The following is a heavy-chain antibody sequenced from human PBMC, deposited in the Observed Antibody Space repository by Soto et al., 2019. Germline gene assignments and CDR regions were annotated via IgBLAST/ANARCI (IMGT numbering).Heavy chain of an antibody. V-gene: IGHV4-61*01. CDR3: ARDQRFLEWLSYGMDV. CDR1: GGSVSSGSYY. Sequence: SETLSLTCTVSGGSVSSGSYYWSWIRQPPGKGLEWIGYIYYSGSTNYNPSLKSRVTISVDTPKNQFSLKLSSVTAADTAVYYCARDQRFLEWLSYGMDVWGQGTTVTVSS. CDR2: IYYSGST. J-gene: IGHJ6*02. D-gene: IGHD3-3*01.